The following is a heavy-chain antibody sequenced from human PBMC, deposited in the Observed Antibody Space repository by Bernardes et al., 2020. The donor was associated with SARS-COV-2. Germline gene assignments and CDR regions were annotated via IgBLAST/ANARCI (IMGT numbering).Heavy chain of an antibody. V-gene: IGHV4-59*08. D-gene: IGHD3-3*01. CDR1: GGPISSYY. J-gene: IGHJ6*02. CDR2: IYYSGST. Sequence: ETLSLTCTVSGGPISSYYWSWIRQPPGKGLEWIGYIYYSGSTNYNPSLKSRVTISVDTSKNQFSLKLSSVTAAETAVYYCARQQSHYDFWSGYNYYYGMDVWGQGTTVTVSS. CDR3: ARQQSHYDFWSGYNYYYGMDV.